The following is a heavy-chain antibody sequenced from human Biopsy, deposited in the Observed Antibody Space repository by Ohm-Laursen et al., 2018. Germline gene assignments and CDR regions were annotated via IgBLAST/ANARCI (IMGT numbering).Heavy chain of an antibody. CDR2: VTTTSSYI. Sequence: SLRLSCAASGFDFSDYSMSWVRQAPGKGLEWVSSVTTTSSYIYYADSVKGRFTISRDNAKNSLYLQMNSLRAEDTARYYCATNLKVSPGLMNFDSWGQGTLVTVSS. CDR1: GFDFSDYS. D-gene: IGHD1-1*01. V-gene: IGHV3-21*04. CDR3: ATNLKVSPGLMNFDS. J-gene: IGHJ4*02.